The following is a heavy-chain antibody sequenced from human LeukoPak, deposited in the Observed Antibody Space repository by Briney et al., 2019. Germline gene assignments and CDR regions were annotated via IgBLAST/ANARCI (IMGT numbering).Heavy chain of an antibody. J-gene: IGHJ3*02. D-gene: IGHD3-22*01. CDR2: IKQDGSEK. CDR3: ARGRGVVISAFDI. Sequence: GGSLRLSCAASGFTFSSYWMSWVRQAPGKGLEWVANIKQDGSEKYYVDSVKGRFTISRDNSKNTLYLQMNSLRAEDTAVYYCARGRGVVISAFDIWGQGTMVTVSS. V-gene: IGHV3-7*01. CDR1: GFTFSSYW.